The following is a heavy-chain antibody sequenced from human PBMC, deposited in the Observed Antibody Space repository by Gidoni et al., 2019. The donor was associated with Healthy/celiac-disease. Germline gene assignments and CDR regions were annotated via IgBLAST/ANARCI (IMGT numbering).Heavy chain of an antibody. CDR3: ANKGGGESIAARLPFDY. CDR1: GFTFSSYA. D-gene: IGHD6-6*01. J-gene: IGHJ4*02. Sequence: EVQLLESGGGLVQPGGSLRLSCAASGFTFSSYAMSWVRQAPGKGLEWVSASSGSGGSTSYADSVKGRFTISRDNSKNTLYLQMNSLSAENTALYYCANKGGGESIAARLPFDYWGQGTLVTVSS. V-gene: IGHV3-23*01. CDR2: SSGSGGST.